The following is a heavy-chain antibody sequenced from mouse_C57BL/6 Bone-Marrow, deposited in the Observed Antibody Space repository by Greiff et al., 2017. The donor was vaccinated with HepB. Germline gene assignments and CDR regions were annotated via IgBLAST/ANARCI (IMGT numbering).Heavy chain of an antibody. CDR3: TRSIYGGYYEVMDY. Sequence: QVQLQQSGAELVRPGASVTLSCKASGYTFTDYEMHWVKQTPVHGLEWIGAIDPETGGTAYNQKFKGKAILTADKSSSTAYMELRSLTSEDSAVYYCTRSIYGGYYEVMDYWGQGTSVTVSS. V-gene: IGHV1-15*01. J-gene: IGHJ4*01. CDR1: GYTFTDYE. CDR2: IDPETGGT. D-gene: IGHD2-3*01.